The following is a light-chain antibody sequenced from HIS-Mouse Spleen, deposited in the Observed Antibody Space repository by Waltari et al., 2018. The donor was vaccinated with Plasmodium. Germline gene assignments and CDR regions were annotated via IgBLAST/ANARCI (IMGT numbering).Light chain of an antibody. CDR2: LNSDGSH. Sequence: QLVLTQSPSASASLGASVKLTCPLRSGHSSYSIAWHQPQPAKGPRYLMKLNSDGSHSKGDGIPDRFSGSSSGAERYLTISSLQSEDEADYYCQTWGTGMGVFGGGTKLTVL. J-gene: IGLJ2*01. CDR1: SGHSSYS. CDR3: QTWGTGMGV. V-gene: IGLV4-69*01.